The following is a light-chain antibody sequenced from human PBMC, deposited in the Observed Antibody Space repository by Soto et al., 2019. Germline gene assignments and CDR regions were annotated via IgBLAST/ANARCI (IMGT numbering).Light chain of an antibody. J-gene: IGKJ1*01. Sequence: DIQMSQSPSTLSASVGDRVTITCRARQSISDWLGWYQQKPCKAPKLLIYDISNLEIGVPSRFSGSGSGTEFTLTISGLQPDDFATYYCQQYNSYSFGQGTKVDIK. V-gene: IGKV1-5*01. CDR2: DIS. CDR3: QQYNSYS. CDR1: QSISDW.